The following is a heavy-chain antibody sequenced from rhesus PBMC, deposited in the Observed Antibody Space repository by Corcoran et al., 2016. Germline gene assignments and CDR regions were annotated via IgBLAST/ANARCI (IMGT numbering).Heavy chain of an antibody. CDR2: IYGSGMNT. V-gene: IGHV4-169*02. J-gene: IGHJ4*01. CDR1: GGSLSSNY. D-gene: IGHD6-19*01. Sequence: QLQLQESGPGLVTPSEPLSVTCAVSGGSLSSNYLTWLRHPPGQGLGAIGRIYGSGMNTNNNPSLKSRVTLSVDTSKNQLSRKLSDVTAADTAVYYCARDGPGGGRAADKRCYFDDWGQGVLVTVSS. CDR3: ARDGPGGGRAADKRCYFDD.